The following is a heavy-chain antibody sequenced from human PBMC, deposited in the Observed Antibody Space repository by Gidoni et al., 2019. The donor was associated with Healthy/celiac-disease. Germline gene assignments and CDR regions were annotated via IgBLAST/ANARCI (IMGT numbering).Heavy chain of an antibody. CDR2: IRSKSNSYAT. Sequence: EVQLVEFGGGLVQPGGSLKLSCAASAFTFSGSAMHLVRQASGKGLEWVGRIRSKSNSYATAYAASVKGRFTISRDDSKNTAYLKMNSLKTEDTAVYYCTRVLVYYDSSGYLAFDIWGQGTMVTVSS. D-gene: IGHD3-22*01. J-gene: IGHJ3*02. CDR3: TRVLVYYDSSGYLAFDI. V-gene: IGHV3-73*02. CDR1: AFTFSGSA.